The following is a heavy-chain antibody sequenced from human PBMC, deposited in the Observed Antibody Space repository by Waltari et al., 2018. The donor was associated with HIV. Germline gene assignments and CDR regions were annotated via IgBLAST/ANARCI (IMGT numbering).Heavy chain of an antibody. CDR1: GGTFSSYA. Sequence: QLVQSGAEVKKPGSSVKVSCMASGGTFSSYAFNWVRQAPGQGLEWMGGIIPIFDTTNYAQKFQGRVRITADESTGTAYMELSSLRSEDTAVYYCARASGDYSFYYAMDVWGQGTTVTVSS. D-gene: IGHD2-8*02. CDR2: IIPIFDTT. CDR3: ARASGDYSFYYAMDV. V-gene: IGHV1-69*01. J-gene: IGHJ6*02.